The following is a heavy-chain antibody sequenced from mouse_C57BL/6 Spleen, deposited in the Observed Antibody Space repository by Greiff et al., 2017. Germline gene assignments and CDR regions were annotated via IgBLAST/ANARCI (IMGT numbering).Heavy chain of an antibody. J-gene: IGHJ4*01. CDR3: AGDPYGSSYSDCYAMDY. D-gene: IGHD1-1*01. CDR1: GFNIKNTY. CDR2: IDPGNGNT. Sequence: EVQLQQSVAELVRPGASVKLSCTASGFNIKNTYMHWVKQRPEQGLEWIGRIDPGNGNTKYAPKFQGKATLTADTSSNTAYLQLSSLTSEDTAIYYCAGDPYGSSYSDCYAMDYWGQGTSVTVSA. V-gene: IGHV14-3*01.